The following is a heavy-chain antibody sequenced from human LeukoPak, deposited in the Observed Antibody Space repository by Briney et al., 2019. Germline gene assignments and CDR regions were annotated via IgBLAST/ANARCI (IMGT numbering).Heavy chain of an antibody. CDR1: GYSISSGYY. CDR2: IYYSGST. Sequence: SETLSLTCTVSGYSISSGYYWGWIRQPPGKGLEWIGYIYYSGSTNYNPSLKSRVTISVDTSKNQFSLKLSSVTAADTAVYYCARASGWLPPTFDYWGQGTLVTVSS. D-gene: IGHD5-24*01. CDR3: ARASGWLPPTFDY. V-gene: IGHV4-61*01. J-gene: IGHJ4*02.